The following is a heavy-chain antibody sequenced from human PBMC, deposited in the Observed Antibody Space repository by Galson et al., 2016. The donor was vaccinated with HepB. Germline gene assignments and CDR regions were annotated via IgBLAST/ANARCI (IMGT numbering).Heavy chain of an antibody. CDR1: VGSISTGVFY. Sequence: TLSLTCTVSVGSISTGVFYWSWIRQPPGKGLEWIGYIYNTGNTYHNPSLESRMRISIDTPKDQVSLKVTSVTAADTAVYSFARATPEGCGGSTCYLGAFDLWGQGTMVTVSS. J-gene: IGHJ3*01. D-gene: IGHD2-21*01. CDR2: IYNTGNT. V-gene: IGHV4-30-4*08. CDR3: ARATPEGCGGSTCYLGAFDL.